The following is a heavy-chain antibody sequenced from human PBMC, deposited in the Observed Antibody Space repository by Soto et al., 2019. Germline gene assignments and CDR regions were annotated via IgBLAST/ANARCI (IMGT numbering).Heavy chain of an antibody. J-gene: IGHJ4*02. CDR3: ARDGGEEDY. CDR1: GFTFSSYG. V-gene: IGHV3-33*01. CDR2: IWYDGSNK. D-gene: IGHD3-16*01. Sequence: QVQLVESGGGVVQPGRSLRLSCAASGFTFSSYGMHWVRQAPGKGLEWVAVIWYDGSNKYYADSVKGRFTISRDNSQNTLYLQMNSVKAEDTAVYYCARDGGEEDYWGQGTLVTVSS.